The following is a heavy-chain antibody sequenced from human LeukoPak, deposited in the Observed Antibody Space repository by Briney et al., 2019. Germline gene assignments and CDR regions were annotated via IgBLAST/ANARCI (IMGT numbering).Heavy chain of an antibody. CDR2: IRYDGSNK. Sequence: GGSLRLSCAASGFTFSSYGMHWVRQAPGKGLEWVAFIRYDGSNKYYADSVRGRFTISRDNSKNTLYLQMNSLRAEDAAVYYCAREVYGDYERWAFDIWGQGTMVTVSS. V-gene: IGHV3-30*02. CDR3: AREVYGDYERWAFDI. CDR1: GFTFSSYG. J-gene: IGHJ3*02. D-gene: IGHD4-17*01.